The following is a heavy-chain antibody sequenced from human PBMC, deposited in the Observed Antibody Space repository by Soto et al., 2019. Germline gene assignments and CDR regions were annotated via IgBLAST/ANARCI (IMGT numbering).Heavy chain of an antibody. CDR2: IIPVFGTT. CDR1: GGTLNIYT. CDR3: SISNSYGRGDF. J-gene: IGHJ4*02. D-gene: IGHD4-17*01. V-gene: IGHV1-69*01. Sequence: QVQLVQSGAAVKKPGSSVRVSCKASGGTLNIYTISWVRQAPGQGLEWMGGIIPVFGTTDYAQKFQGRVTITADQSTGTAYLDLFRLSSEDTAIYYCSISNSYGRGDFWGQGPLVTVSS.